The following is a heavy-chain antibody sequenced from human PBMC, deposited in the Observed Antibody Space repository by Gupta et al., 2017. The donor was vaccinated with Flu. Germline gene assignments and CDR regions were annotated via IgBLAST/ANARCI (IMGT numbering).Heavy chain of an antibody. CDR1: GFTFSSYA. D-gene: IGHD6-19*01. V-gene: IGHV3-23*01. Sequence: EVQLLESGGGLVQPGGSLRLSCAASGFTFSSYAMNWVRQAPGKGLEWVSAITGGGGLTYYADSVKGRFTIARDNSKNTLYLQMNSLRADDTAIYYCAKEMETVAVAGQGGGQGTLVTVSS. CDR3: AKEMETVAVAGQG. CDR2: ITGGGGLT. J-gene: IGHJ4*02.